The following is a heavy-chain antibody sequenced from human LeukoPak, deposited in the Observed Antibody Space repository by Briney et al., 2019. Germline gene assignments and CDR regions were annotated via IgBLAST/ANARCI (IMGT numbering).Heavy chain of an antibody. CDR2: INHSGST. CDR3: ARGQGAFDI. CDR1: GGSFSGYY. Sequence: SETLSLTCAVYGGSFSGYYWSWIRQPPGKGLEWIGEINHSGSTNYNPSLKSRVAISVDTSKNQFSLKLSSVTAADTAVYYCARGQGAFDIWGQGTMVTVSS. J-gene: IGHJ3*02. V-gene: IGHV4-34*01.